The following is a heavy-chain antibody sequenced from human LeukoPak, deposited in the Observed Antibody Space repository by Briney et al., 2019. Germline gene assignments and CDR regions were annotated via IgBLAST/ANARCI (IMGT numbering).Heavy chain of an antibody. CDR3: TTYPLAVLGYFDY. J-gene: IGHJ4*02. D-gene: IGHD3-16*01. CDR1: GLTFSNAW. CDR2: IKSKTDGGTT. Sequence: GGSLRLSCAASGLTFSNAWMSWVRQAPGKGLEWVSRIKSKTDGGTTDYAAPVKGRFTISRDDSKNTLYLQMDSLKTEDTAVYYCTTYPLAVLGYFDYWGQGTLVTVSS. V-gene: IGHV3-15*01.